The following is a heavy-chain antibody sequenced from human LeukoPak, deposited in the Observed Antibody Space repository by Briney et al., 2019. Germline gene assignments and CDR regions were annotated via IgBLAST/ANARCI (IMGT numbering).Heavy chain of an antibody. Sequence: SVKVSCKASGGTFSSYAISWVRQAPGQGLEWMGGIIPIFGTANYAQKFQGRVTITADESTSTAYMELSSLRSEDTAVYYCARDPKGNCGGDCCNVDAFDIWGQGTMVTVSS. CDR2: IIPIFGTA. CDR1: GGTFSSYA. V-gene: IGHV1-69*13. D-gene: IGHD2-21*02. CDR3: ARDPKGNCGGDCCNVDAFDI. J-gene: IGHJ3*02.